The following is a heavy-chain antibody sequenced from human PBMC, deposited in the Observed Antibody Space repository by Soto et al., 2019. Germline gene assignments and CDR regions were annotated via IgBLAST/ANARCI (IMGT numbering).Heavy chain of an antibody. J-gene: IGHJ4*02. CDR3: ATAETGKGPRRDY. Sequence: ASVKVSCKVSGYTLTELSMHWVRQAPGKGLEWMGGLDPEDGETIYAQKFQGRVTMTEDTSTDTAYMELSSLRSEDTAVYYCATAETGKGPRRDYWGQGTLVTVSS. CDR1: GYTLTELS. V-gene: IGHV1-24*01. CDR2: LDPEDGET. D-gene: IGHD1-1*01.